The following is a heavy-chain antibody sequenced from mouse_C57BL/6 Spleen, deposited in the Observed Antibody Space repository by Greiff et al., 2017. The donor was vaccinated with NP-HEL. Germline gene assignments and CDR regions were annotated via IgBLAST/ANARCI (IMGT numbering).Heavy chain of an antibody. Sequence: EVQLQQSGPELVKPGASVKISCKASGYSFTGYYMNWVKQSPEKSLEWIGEINPSTGGTTYNQKFKAKATLTVDKSSSTAYMQLKSLTSEDSAVYYCASNDCYYGAMDYWGQGTSVTVSS. CDR3: ASNDCYYGAMDY. D-gene: IGHD2-3*01. J-gene: IGHJ4*01. V-gene: IGHV1-42*01. CDR2: INPSTGGT. CDR1: GYSFTGYY.